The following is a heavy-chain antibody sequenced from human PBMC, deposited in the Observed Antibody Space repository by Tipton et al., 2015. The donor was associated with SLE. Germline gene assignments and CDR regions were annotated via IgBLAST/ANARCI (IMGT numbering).Heavy chain of an antibody. CDR2: IIPILGIV. D-gene: IGHD4-23*01. V-gene: IGHV1-69*02. J-gene: IGHJ4*02. Sequence: QSGPEVQKPGSSVKVSCKASGGTFNSYTISWVRQAPGQGLEWMGRIIPILGIVNYAQKFQDRVTITADKSTSTAYMELSSLRSEDTALYYCAGQSTVVTPLEYWGQGTLVNVSS. CDR1: GGTFNSYT. CDR3: AGQSTVVTPLEY.